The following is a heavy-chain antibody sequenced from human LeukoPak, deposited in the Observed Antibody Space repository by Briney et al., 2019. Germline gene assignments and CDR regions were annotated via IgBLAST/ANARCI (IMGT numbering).Heavy chain of an antibody. V-gene: IGHV3-48*03. CDR3: ATYTNWVAGDV. Sequence: GGSLRLSCAASGFTFSSYEMNWVRQAPGKGLEWVSYISSSGSTIYYADSVKGRFTISRDNAKNSLYLQMNSLRAEDTAVYYCATYTNWVAGDVWGQGTAVSVSS. CDR2: ISSSGSTI. D-gene: IGHD7-27*01. J-gene: IGHJ6*02. CDR1: GFTFSSYE.